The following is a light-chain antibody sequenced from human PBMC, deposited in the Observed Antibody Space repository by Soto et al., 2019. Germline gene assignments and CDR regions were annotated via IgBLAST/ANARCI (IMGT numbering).Light chain of an antibody. V-gene: IGKV3-20*01. Sequence: CGPSQTISSTYLAWYQQKPGQAPRLLIYAASTRATGIPDRFSGSGSGTDFTLPFSSLYSEAFAVYYCQQYGSAPNTFGQGTKVDIK. J-gene: IGKJ1*01. CDR2: AAS. CDR1: QTISSTY. CDR3: QQYGSAPNT.